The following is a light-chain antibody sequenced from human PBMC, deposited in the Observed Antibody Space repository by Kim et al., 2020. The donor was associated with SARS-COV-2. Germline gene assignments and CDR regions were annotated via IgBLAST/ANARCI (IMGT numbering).Light chain of an antibody. J-gene: IGLJ3*02. CDR1: SSDVGAYNY. Sequence: GQSVTISCTGTSSDVGAYNYVSWYQQHPGKAPKLIIYGVSKRPSGVPDRFSGSKSGNTASLTVSGLQAEDEADYYCSSYADSNNLVFGGGTKVTVL. V-gene: IGLV2-8*01. CDR2: GVS. CDR3: SSYADSNNLV.